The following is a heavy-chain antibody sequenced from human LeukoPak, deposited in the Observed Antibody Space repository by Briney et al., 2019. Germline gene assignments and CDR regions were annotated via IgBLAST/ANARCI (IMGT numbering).Heavy chain of an antibody. D-gene: IGHD1-26*01. Sequence: PGGSLRLSCAASGFTFSSYAMSWVRQAPGKGLEWVSAISGSGGSTYYADSVKGRFTISRDTSKNTLYLQMNSLRAEDTAVYYCAKGRYSGSYYNWFDPWGQGPLVTVSS. J-gene: IGHJ5*02. CDR3: AKGRYSGSYYNWFDP. CDR1: GFTFSSYA. CDR2: ISGSGGST. V-gene: IGHV3-23*01.